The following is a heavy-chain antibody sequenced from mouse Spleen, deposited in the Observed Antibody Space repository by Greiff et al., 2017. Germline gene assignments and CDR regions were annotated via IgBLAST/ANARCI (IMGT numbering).Heavy chain of an antibody. CDR1: GFTFSDYY. CDR2: INYDGSST. CDR3: ARGDWAYFDY. D-gene: IGHD4-1*01. J-gene: IGHJ2*01. Sequence: EVHLVESEGGLVQPGRSMKLSCTASGFTFSDYYMAWVRQVPEKGLEWVANINYDGSSTYYLDSLKSRFIISRDNAKNILYLQMSSLKSEDTATYYCARGDWAYFDYWGQGTTLTVSS. V-gene: IGHV5-16*01.